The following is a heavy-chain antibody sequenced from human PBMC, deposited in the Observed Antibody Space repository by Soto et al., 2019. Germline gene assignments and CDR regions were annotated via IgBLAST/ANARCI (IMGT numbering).Heavy chain of an antibody. CDR2: ISGGGGST. J-gene: IGHJ4*02. V-gene: IGHV3-23*01. CDR3: AKDAYGDYADRPSYFDY. CDR1: GLTVNSYA. D-gene: IGHD4-17*01. Sequence: EVQLLESGGGLVQQGGSLRVSCVASGLTVNSYALSWVRQGPGKGLEWISTISGGGGSTYYADSVKGRFTISRDNSKNTLYLQMNSLRADDTAVYYCAKDAYGDYADRPSYFDYCGQGTLVTVSS.